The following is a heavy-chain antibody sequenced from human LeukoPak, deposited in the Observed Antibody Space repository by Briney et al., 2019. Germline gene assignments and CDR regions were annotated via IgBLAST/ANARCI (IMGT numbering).Heavy chain of an antibody. Sequence: GGSLRLSCAASGFTFSDYYMSWIRQAPGKGLEWVSYIXXXXSXXYXXDSVKGRFTISRDNAKNSLYLQMNSLRAEDTAVYYCAXXXNSXXWGQGTLVTVSS. J-gene: IGHJ4*02. V-gene: IGHV3-11*04. CDR3: AXXXNSXX. CDR2: IXXXXSXX. CDR1: GFTFSDYY. D-gene: IGHD2/OR15-2a*01.